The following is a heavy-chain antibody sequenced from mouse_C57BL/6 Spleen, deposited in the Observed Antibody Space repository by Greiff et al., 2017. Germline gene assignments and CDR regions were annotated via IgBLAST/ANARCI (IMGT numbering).Heavy chain of an antibody. V-gene: IGHV1-64*01. CDR3: ARRDDHYAMDD. J-gene: IGHJ4*01. CDR1: GYTFTSYW. Sequence: QVQLKQPGAELVKPGASVKLSCKASGYTFTSYWMHWVKQRPGQGLEWIGMIHPNSGSTNYNEKFKSKATLTVDKSSSTAYMQLSSLTSEDSAVYYCARRDDHYAMDDWGQGTSVTVSS. CDR2: IHPNSGST. D-gene: IGHD2-3*01.